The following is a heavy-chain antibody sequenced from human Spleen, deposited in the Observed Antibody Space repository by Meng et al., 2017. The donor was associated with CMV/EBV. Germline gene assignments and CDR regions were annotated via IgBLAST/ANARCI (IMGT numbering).Heavy chain of an antibody. D-gene: IGHD6-13*01. J-gene: IGHJ6*02. CDR3: ARGGSSSWYYYYGVDI. CDR2: ITAYNVDR. CDR1: GYTFANYG. V-gene: IGHV1-18*01. Sequence: SVKVSCKASGYTFANYGISWVRQAPGKGFEWMGWITAYNVDRTYAQQLQGRVTMTTDTSTSTAYVELRSLRSDDTAGYYCARGGSSSWYYYYGVDIWGQGTTVTVSS.